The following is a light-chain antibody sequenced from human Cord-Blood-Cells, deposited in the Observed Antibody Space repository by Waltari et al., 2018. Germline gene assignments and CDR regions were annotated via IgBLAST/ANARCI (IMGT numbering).Light chain of an antibody. J-gene: IGKJ1*01. CDR1: QSVSSY. Sequence: EIVLPQSPATLSLSPGDRATLSCRASQSVSSYLYWYQQKPGQAPKLLIYDASNRATGIPARFSGSGSGTDFTLTISSLEPEDFAAYYCQQRSNSPRTFGQGTKVEIK. CDR3: QQRSNSPRT. V-gene: IGKV3-11*01. CDR2: DAS.